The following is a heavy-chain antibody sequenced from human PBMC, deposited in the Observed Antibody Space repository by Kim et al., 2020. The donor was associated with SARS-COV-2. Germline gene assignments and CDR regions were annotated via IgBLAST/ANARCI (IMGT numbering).Heavy chain of an antibody. CDR2: IGGGGGKT. D-gene: IGHD3-10*01. V-gene: IGHV3-23*01. Sequence: GGSLRPSCAASGFTFSSYAMAWVRQAPGKGLEWISTIGGGGGKTYFADSVKGRFAISRDNSKNTLYLQMNSLRAEDTALYYCAKGHQVLYSTFDMWGQGT. CDR3: AKGHQVLYSTFDM. J-gene: IGHJ3*02. CDR1: GFTFSSYA.